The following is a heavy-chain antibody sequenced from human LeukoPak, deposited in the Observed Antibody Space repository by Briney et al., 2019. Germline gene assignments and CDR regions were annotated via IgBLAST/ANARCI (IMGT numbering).Heavy chain of an antibody. J-gene: IGHJ4*02. CDR1: GFTFSSYS. Sequence: GGSLRLSCAASGFTFSSYSMNWVRQAPGKGLEWVSSISSSSSYIYYADSVKGRFTISRDNAKNSLYLQMNSLRAEDTAVYYCARDVYYYDSSGYYHVTFDYWGQGTLVTVSS. D-gene: IGHD3-22*01. CDR2: ISSSSSYI. V-gene: IGHV3-21*01. CDR3: ARDVYYYDSSGYYHVTFDY.